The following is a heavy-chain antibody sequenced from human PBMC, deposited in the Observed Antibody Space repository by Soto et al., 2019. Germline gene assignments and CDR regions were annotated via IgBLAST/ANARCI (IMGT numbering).Heavy chain of an antibody. V-gene: IGHV4-39*07. D-gene: IGHD6-19*01. J-gene: IGHJ6*02. CDR2: IYYSGST. Sequence: SETLSLTCTVSGGSISSSSYYWGWLRQPPGEGLEWIGSIYYSGSTYYNPSLKSRVTISVDTSKNQFSLKLSSVTAADTAVYYCARSRRGAYSSGWYSLSGYYNYGIDVWGQGTKVTVSS. CDR3: ARSRRGAYSSGWYSLSGYYNYGIDV. CDR1: GGSISSSSYY.